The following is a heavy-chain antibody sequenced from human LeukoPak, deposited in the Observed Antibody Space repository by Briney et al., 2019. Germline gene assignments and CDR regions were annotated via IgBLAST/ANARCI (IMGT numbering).Heavy chain of an antibody. CDR1: GFTFSGFW. V-gene: IGHV3-7*03. D-gene: IGHD6-13*01. CDR2: VNSDGSEG. J-gene: IGHJ6*02. CDR3: ARDHSSSWYRIGYYYYGMDV. Sequence: GGSLRLSCAVSGFTFSGFWMSWSRQAPGKGLEWVASVNSDGSEGYYADVVKGRFTISRDNAKNSLYLQMNSLRAEDTAVYYCARDHSSSWYRIGYYYYGMDVWGQGTTVTVSS.